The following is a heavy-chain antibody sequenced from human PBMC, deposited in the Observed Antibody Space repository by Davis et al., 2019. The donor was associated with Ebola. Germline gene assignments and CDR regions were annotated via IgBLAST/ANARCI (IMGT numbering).Heavy chain of an antibody. Sequence: SETLSLTCAVYGGSFSGYYWSWIRQPPGKGLEWIGEINHSGSTNYNPSLKSRVTISVDTSKNQFSLKLSSVTAADTAVYYCARDKGDGYNYWGDWGQGTLVTVSS. CDR1: GGSFSGYY. CDR3: ARDKGDGYNYWGD. J-gene: IGHJ4*02. D-gene: IGHD5-24*01. CDR2: INHSGST. V-gene: IGHV4-34*01.